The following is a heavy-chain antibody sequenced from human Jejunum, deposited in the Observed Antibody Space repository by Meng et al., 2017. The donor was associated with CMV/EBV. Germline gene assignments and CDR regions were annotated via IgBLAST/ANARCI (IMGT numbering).Heavy chain of an antibody. Sequence: ASGLTFDIYAMSWVRQAPGKGLEWVSAISSSGGSTYYADSVKGRFTISRDNYKNTLYLQMNSLRVEDSAVYYCARVTELWLHYFDYWGQGTLVTVSS. CDR2: ISSSGGST. CDR1: GLTFDIYA. J-gene: IGHJ4*02. CDR3: ARVTELWLHYFDY. D-gene: IGHD5-18*01. V-gene: IGHV3-23*01.